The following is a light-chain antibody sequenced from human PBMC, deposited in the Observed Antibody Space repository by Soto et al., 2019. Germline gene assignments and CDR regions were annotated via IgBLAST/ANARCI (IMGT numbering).Light chain of an antibody. Sequence: QSVLTQPPSVSGAPGQRVTISCTGSRSNIGAGYGVHWYQQLPGTAPKLLIYANSNRPSGVPDRFSGSKSGTSASLALTGLQAEDEADYYCQSYDSSLSGGVFGGGTQLTVL. J-gene: IGLJ3*02. V-gene: IGLV1-40*01. CDR1: RSNIGAGYG. CDR2: ANS. CDR3: QSYDSSLSGGV.